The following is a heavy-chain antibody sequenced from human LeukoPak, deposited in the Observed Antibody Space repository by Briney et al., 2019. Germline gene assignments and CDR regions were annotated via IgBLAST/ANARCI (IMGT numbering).Heavy chain of an antibody. CDR1: GGSISSYY. Sequence: SETLSLTCTVSGGSISSYYWSWIRQPPGKGLEWIGYIYYSGSTNYNPSLKSRVTISVDTSKNQFSLKLCSVTAADTAVYYCASEHSSGLDAFDIWGQGTMVTVSS. J-gene: IGHJ3*02. CDR3: ASEHSSGLDAFDI. CDR2: IYYSGST. D-gene: IGHD6-19*01. V-gene: IGHV4-59*01.